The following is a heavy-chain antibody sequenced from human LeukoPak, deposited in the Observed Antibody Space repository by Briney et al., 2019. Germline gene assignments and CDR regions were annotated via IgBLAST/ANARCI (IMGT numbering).Heavy chain of an antibody. Sequence: GGSLRLSCAASGFTFSSYWMNWARQAPGKGLEWVASINHNGNVNHYVDSVKGRFTISRDNAKNSLYLQMSNLRTEDTAVYFCARGGGLDAWGQGATVTVSS. J-gene: IGHJ6*02. D-gene: IGHD3-16*01. CDR2: INHNGNVN. CDR1: GFTFSSYW. CDR3: ARGGGLDA. V-gene: IGHV3-7*03.